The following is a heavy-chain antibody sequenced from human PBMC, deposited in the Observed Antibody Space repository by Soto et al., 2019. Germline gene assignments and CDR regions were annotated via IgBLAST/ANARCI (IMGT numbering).Heavy chain of an antibody. CDR3: ARDSGGYQTPYYFDY. J-gene: IGHJ4*02. V-gene: IGHV3-33*08. Sequence: GGSLRLSCAASGFTFSSYAMSWVRQAPGKGLEWVAVIWYDGSNKYYADSVKGRFTISRDNSKNTLYLQMNSLRAEDTAVYYCARDSGGYQTPYYFDYWGQGTLVTVSS. CDR2: IWYDGSNK. D-gene: IGHD3-10*01. CDR1: GFTFSSYA.